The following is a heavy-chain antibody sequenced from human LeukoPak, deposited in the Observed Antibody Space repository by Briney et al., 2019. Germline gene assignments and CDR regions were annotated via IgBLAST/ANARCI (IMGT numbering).Heavy chain of an antibody. CDR1: GGSISSSSYY. Sequence: SETLSLTCTVSGGSISSSSYYWGWIRQPPGKGLEWIGSIYYSGSTYYNPSLKSRVTVSVDTSKNQFSLKLSSVTAADTAVYYCARARNYYDSSDYYYEGDAFDIWGQGTMVTVSS. V-gene: IGHV4-39*07. D-gene: IGHD3-22*01. CDR2: IYYSGST. J-gene: IGHJ3*02. CDR3: ARARNYYDSSDYYYEGDAFDI.